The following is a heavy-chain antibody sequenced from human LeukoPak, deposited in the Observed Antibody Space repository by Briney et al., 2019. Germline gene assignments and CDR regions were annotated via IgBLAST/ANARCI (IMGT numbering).Heavy chain of an antibody. CDR3: AKDPLP. V-gene: IGHV3-23*01. CDR1: GFTFSSYA. Sequence: GGSLRLSCAASGFTFSSYAMSWVRQAPGMGLEWVSTVSVYGGTTYYADSVKGRFTISRDNSKNTLYLQMNSLRAEDTAVYYCAKDPLPWGQGTLVTVSS. CDR2: VSVYGGTT. J-gene: IGHJ5*02.